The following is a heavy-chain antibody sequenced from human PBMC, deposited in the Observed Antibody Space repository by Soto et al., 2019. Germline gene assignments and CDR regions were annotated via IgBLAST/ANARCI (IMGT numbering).Heavy chain of an antibody. CDR1: GYTFTSYY. J-gene: IGHJ4*02. V-gene: IGHV1-46*01. Sequence: GASVKVSCKASGYTFTSYYMHWVRQAPGQGLEWMGIINPSGGSTSYAQKFQGRVTMTRDTSTSTVYMELSSLRSEDTAVYYCERDPTHYYDSSGPDYWGQGTLVTVSS. CDR3: ERDPTHYYDSSGPDY. D-gene: IGHD3-22*01. CDR2: INPSGGST.